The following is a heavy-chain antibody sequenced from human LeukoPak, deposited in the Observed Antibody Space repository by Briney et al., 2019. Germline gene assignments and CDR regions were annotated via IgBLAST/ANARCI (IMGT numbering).Heavy chain of an antibody. V-gene: IGHV3-74*01. D-gene: IGHD2/OR15-2a*01. CDR1: ANYW. CDR3: VSFYETY. CDR2: INSDGSWT. Sequence: GGSLRLSCVASANYWMHWVRQAPGKGLVWVSHINSDGSWTSYADPVKGRFTISKDNAKNTVYLQMNSLRAEDTAVYYCVSFYETYWGRGTLVTVSS. J-gene: IGHJ4*02.